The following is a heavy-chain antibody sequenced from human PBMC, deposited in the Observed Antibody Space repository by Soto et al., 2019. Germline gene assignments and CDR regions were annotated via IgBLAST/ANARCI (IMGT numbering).Heavy chain of an antibody. D-gene: IGHD1-1*01. CDR2: INPNSGGT. V-gene: IGHV1-2*02. CDR3: ARWVVEMATTSLDY. Sequence: ASVKVACKTSGYTITGYYMHWVRQTPRQGLEWMGWINPNSGGTTYAQKFQGRVTITADESTSTAYMELRSLRSDDTAVYYCARWVVEMATTSLDYWGQGTLVTVSS. J-gene: IGHJ4*02. CDR1: GYTITGYY.